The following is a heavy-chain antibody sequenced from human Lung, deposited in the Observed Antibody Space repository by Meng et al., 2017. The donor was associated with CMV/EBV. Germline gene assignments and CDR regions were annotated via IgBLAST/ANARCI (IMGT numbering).Heavy chain of an antibody. CDR1: GYTLTDLS. CDR2: FDPEDGET. V-gene: IGHV1-24*01. Sequence: ASVXVSXKVSGYTLTDLSMHWVRQAPGKGLEWMGCFDPEDGETIYAQKFQGRVTMTEDTSTDTAYMVPSSLRSDDTAVYYCATDGRGYSYGKYYYYYGINVWGQGTTVTVPS. J-gene: IGHJ6*02. D-gene: IGHD5-18*01. CDR3: ATDGRGYSYGKYYYYYGINV.